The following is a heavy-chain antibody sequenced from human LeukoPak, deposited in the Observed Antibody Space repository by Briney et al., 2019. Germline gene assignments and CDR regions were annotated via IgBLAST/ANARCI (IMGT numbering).Heavy chain of an antibody. CDR3: ARYSSSSGVGY. D-gene: IGHD6-6*01. V-gene: IGHV4-59*01. CDR1: GGSISSYY. J-gene: IGHJ4*02. Sequence: PSETLSLTCTVSGGSISSYYGSWIRQPPGKGLEWIGYIYYSGSTNYNPSLKSRVTISVDTSKNQFSLKLSSVTAADTAVYYCARYSSSSGVGYWGQGTLVTVSS. CDR2: IYYSGST.